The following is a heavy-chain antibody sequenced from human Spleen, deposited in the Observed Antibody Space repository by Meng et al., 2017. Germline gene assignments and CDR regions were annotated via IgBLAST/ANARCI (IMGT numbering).Heavy chain of an antibody. Sequence: QVHLQQWGAGLLKPSETLSLTCAVYGGSFSGYYWSWIRQPPGKGLEWIGEINHRGNTNYNSFLESRVTISVDTSQNSLSLKLSSVTAADSAVYYCARGPTTVAHDFDYWGQGTLVTVSS. CDR2: INHRGNT. J-gene: IGHJ4*02. CDR3: ARGPTTVAHDFDY. V-gene: IGHV4-34*01. D-gene: IGHD4-11*01. CDR1: GGSFSGYY.